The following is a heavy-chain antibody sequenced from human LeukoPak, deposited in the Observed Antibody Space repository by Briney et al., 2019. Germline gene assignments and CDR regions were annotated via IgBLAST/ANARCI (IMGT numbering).Heavy chain of an antibody. D-gene: IGHD6-19*01. J-gene: IGHJ4*02. CDR1: GYTFTSYY. V-gene: IGHV1-46*01. Sequence: GAPVKVSCKASGYTFTSYYMHWVRQAPGQGLEWMGIINPSGGSTSYAQKFRGRVTMTRDMSTSTVYMELSSLRSEDTAVYYCARDPSVAAGGYFDYWGQGTLVTVSS. CDR2: INPSGGST. CDR3: ARDPSVAAGGYFDY.